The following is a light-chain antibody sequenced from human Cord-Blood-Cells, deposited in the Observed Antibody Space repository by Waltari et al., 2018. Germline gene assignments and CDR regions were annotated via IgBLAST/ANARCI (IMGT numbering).Light chain of an antibody. CDR3: SSYTSSSTPVV. Sequence: QSALTQPASVSGSPGQSITISCTGTSSDVGGYNYVSWYQQHPGKAPKLMCFDVSKRPSGVSNRFSRSTSGNTASLTISELQAEDEADYYCSSYTSSSTPVVFGGGTKLTVL. CDR1: SSDVGGYNY. V-gene: IGLV2-14*01. CDR2: DVS. J-gene: IGLJ2*01.